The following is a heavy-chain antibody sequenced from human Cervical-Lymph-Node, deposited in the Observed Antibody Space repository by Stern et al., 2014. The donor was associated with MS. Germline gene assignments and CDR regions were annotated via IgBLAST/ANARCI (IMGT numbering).Heavy chain of an antibody. CDR3: AKDRLFCSGGGCYAMDV. CDR2: ISNDGNNK. J-gene: IGHJ6*02. Sequence: MQLVESGGGVVQPGRSLRLSCAASGFTLRSYGMHWVRQAPGKGLEWVAVISNDGNNKYYADSVKGRFTISRDNSKNTLYLQMNSLRTEDTAVYYCAKDRLFCSGGGCYAMDVWGQGTTVTVSS. D-gene: IGHD2-15*01. CDR1: GFTLRSYG. V-gene: IGHV3-30*18.